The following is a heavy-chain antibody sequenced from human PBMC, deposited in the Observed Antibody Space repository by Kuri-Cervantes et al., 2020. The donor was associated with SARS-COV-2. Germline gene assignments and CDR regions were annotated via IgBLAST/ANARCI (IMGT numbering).Heavy chain of an antibody. D-gene: IGHD3-22*01. CDR2: IIPIFAKA. CDR3: ERGPGLSDSRGYYYFY. V-gene: IGHV1-69*13. Sequence: SVKVSCKASGGTFSSYAISWVRQAPGQGLEWMGGIIPIFAKANYAQKFQGRVTITADQSTSTAYMELSSLRSEDTAVYYCERGPGLSDSRGYYYFYWGQGTLVTVSS. CDR1: GGTFSSYA. J-gene: IGHJ4*02.